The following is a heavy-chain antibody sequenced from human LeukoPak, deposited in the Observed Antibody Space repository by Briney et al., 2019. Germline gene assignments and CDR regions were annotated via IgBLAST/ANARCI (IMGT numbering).Heavy chain of an antibody. V-gene: IGHV3-7*03. J-gene: IGHJ4*02. Sequence: GGSLRLSCAASGFTFSSYAMHWVRQAPGKGLEWVANIKQDGSEKYYVDSVKGRFTISRDNAKNSLYLQMNSLRAEDTAVYYCARGRVDDYWGQGTLVTISS. CDR2: IKQDGSEK. CDR1: GFTFSSYA. CDR3: ARGRVDDY.